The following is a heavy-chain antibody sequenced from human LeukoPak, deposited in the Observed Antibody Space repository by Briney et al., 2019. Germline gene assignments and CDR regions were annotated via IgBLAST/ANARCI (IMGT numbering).Heavy chain of an antibody. Sequence: GAAVKVSCKASGYTFSAYGISWVRQAPGQGLEWMGYISAYSGNTNYAQKLQGRVTMTTDTSTSTAYMELRSLRSDDTAVYYWAKESDSGKDFDCWGQGTLVTVSS. J-gene: IGHJ4*02. D-gene: IGHD6-19*01. CDR2: ISAYSGNT. CDR1: GYTFSAYG. CDR3: AKESDSGKDFDC. V-gene: IGHV1-18*01.